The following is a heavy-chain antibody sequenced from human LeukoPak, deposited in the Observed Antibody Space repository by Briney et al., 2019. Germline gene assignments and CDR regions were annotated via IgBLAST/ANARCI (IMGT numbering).Heavy chain of an antibody. CDR3: AKEQMATAFDP. D-gene: IGHD5-24*01. J-gene: IGHJ5*02. CDR1: GYTFTTYY. CDR2: INPNSAGT. V-gene: IGHV1-2*02. Sequence: ASVNVSFKASGYTFTTYYMHWLRQAPGQGGEGMGCINPNSAGTKYAQKFQGRVTMTRATSTSTAYMELSRLTSDDTAVYYCAKEQMATAFDPWGQGTLVTVSS.